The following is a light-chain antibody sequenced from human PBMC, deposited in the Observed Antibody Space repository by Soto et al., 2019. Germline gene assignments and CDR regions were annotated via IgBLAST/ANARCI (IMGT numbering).Light chain of an antibody. J-gene: IGLJ1*01. CDR3: SSYKSSSTPYV. CDR2: DVS. V-gene: IGLV2-14*01. CDR1: SSDVCGYNY. Sequence: QSVLTQPASVSGSPGQSITISCTGTSSDVCGYNYVSWYQQHPGKAPKLMIYDVSNRPSGVSNRFSGSKSGNTASLTISGLQAEDEADYYCSSYKSSSTPYVFGTGTKVTVL.